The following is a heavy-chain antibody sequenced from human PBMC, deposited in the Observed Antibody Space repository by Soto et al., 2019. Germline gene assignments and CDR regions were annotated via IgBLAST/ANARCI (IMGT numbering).Heavy chain of an antibody. Sequence: PGGSLRLSCAASGFTFSSYAMSWVRQAPGKGLEWVSAISGSGGSTYYADSVKGRFTISRDNSKDTLYLQMNNLRAEDTAVYYCARALDFWSAYFDYWGQGSMVTVPQ. V-gene: IGHV3-23*01. CDR1: GFTFSSYA. CDR2: ISGSGGST. D-gene: IGHD3-3*01. J-gene: IGHJ4*02. CDR3: ARALDFWSAYFDY.